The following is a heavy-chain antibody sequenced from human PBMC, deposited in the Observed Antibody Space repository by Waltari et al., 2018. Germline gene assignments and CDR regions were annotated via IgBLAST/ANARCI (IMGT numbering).Heavy chain of an antibody. D-gene: IGHD3-16*01. CDR3: AKDAFGNTDMDH. Sequence: QLQLVESGGGVVQPGKSLSLSCAASGFSLSHYGMHWVRQATGRGRGWGVLLWFEGGDEYYADSVMGRFTISRDNSKNLLYLHMDSLRVDDTAVYYCAKDAFGNTDMDHWGQGTLVTVSS. V-gene: IGHV3-30*18. CDR2: LWFEGGDE. CDR1: GFSLSHYG. J-gene: IGHJ4*02.